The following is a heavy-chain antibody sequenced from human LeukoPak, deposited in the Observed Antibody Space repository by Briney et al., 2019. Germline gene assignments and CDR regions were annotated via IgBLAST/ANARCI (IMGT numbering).Heavy chain of an antibody. CDR1: GFTSSSSA. CDR3: AKGGHYSWFDP. CDR2: ISGFGENT. Sequence: GGSLRLSCAASGFTSSSSAMSWVRQAPGKGLEWVSTISGFGENTYYADSVKGRFTISRDNFKSALFLQMNSLRAEGTAVYYCAKGGHYSWFDPWGQGTLVIVSS. J-gene: IGHJ5*02. D-gene: IGHD1-26*01. V-gene: IGHV3-23*01.